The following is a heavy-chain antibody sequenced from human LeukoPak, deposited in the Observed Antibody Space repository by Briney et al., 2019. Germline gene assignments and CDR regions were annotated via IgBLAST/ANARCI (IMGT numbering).Heavy chain of an antibody. V-gene: IGHV1-69*05. CDR2: IIPIFGTA. CDR1: GGTFSSYA. D-gene: IGHD4/OR15-4a*01. J-gene: IGHJ4*02. CDR3: ARDFSEYGAHQGVSMDY. Sequence: ASVKVSCKASGGTFSSYAISWVRQAPGQGVEWMGGIIPIFGTANYTQKFQGRVTTTTDESTSTAYMELSRLRSEDTAVYYCARDFSEYGAHQGVSMDYWGQGTLVTVSS.